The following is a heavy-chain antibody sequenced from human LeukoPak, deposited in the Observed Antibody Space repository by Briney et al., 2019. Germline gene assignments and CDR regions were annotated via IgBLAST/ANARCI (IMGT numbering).Heavy chain of an antibody. V-gene: IGHV4-34*01. CDR3: ASAQYFMDY. CDR1: GGSFSGYY. D-gene: IGHD2/OR15-2a*01. Sequence: SETLSLTCAVYGGSFSGYYWSWIRQPPGKGLEWIGEINHSGSTNYNPSLKSRVTISVDTSKNQFSLKLSSVTAADTAVYYCASAQYFMDYWGQGTLVTVSS. CDR2: INHSGST. J-gene: IGHJ4*02.